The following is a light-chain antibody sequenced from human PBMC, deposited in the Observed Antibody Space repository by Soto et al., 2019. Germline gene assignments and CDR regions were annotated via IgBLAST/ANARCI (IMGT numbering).Light chain of an antibody. CDR3: ISYTTTSTVV. V-gene: IGLV2-14*01. CDR2: EVT. Sequence: QSALTQPASVSGSPGQSIPVSCTGTSSDIGGHNYVSWSQQHPGKVPKLIIYEVTNRPSGVSNRFSGSKSGNTASLTVHGLQAEDEADYYCISYTTTSTVVFGGVTKVTVL. J-gene: IGLJ2*01. CDR1: SSDIGGHNY.